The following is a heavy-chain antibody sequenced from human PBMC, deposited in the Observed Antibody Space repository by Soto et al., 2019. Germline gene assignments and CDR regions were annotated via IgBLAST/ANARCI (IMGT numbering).Heavy chain of an antibody. D-gene: IGHD4-4*01. J-gene: IGHJ4*02. CDR3: ASGGTTVNRRFDF. CDR1: GGTSSSYA. V-gene: IGHV1-69*01. CDR2: IIPILDTT. Sequence: QVQVVQSGAEVKKPGSSVRVSCKASGGTSSSYAITWMRQAPGQGLEWMGGIIPILDTTDYAQKFQGRVMFTADESTSTVYMELISLKSEDTAVYYCASGGTTVNRRFDFWGQGTLVTVSS.